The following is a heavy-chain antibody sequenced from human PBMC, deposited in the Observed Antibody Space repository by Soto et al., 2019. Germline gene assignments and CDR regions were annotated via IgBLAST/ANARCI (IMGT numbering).Heavy chain of an antibody. V-gene: IGHV1-18*01. D-gene: IGHD5-12*01. CDR2: ISAYNGNT. J-gene: IGHJ5*02. CDR3: ASEGDIVAANDNWFDP. Sequence: ASVKVSCKASGYTFTSYGISWVRQAPGQGLEWMGWISAYNGNTNYAQKLQGRVTMTTDTSTSTAYMELRSLRSDDTAVYYCASEGDIVAANDNWFDPWVQGTMVTLSS. CDR1: GYTFTSYG.